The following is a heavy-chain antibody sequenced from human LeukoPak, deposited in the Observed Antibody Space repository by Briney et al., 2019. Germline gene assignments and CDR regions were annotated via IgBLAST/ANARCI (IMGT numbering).Heavy chain of an antibody. Sequence: KPSETLSLTCTVSGGSISSYYWSWIRQPAGKGLEWIGRIYTSGSTNYNPSLKSRVTMSVDTSKNQFSLKLSSVTVADTAVYYCARESGYYGSGSGIDYWGQGTLVTVSS. J-gene: IGHJ4*02. CDR1: GGSISSYY. CDR2: IYTSGST. CDR3: ARESGYYGSGSGIDY. D-gene: IGHD3-10*01. V-gene: IGHV4-4*07.